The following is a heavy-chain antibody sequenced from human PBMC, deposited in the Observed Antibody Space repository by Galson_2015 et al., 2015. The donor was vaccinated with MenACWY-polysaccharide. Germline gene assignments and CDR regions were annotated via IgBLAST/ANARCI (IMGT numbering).Heavy chain of an antibody. CDR1: GYTFTSYD. J-gene: IGHJ3*02. V-gene: IGHV1-8*01. CDR2: MNPNSDNT. CDR3: AREVGYGGNSNAFDI. Sequence: SVKVSCKASGYTFTSYDINWVRQATGQGLEWMGWMNPNSDNTRYAQKFQGRVTMTRNTSISTAYMELSNPRSEDTAVYYCAREVGYGGNSNAFDIWGQGTMVTVSS. D-gene: IGHD4-23*01.